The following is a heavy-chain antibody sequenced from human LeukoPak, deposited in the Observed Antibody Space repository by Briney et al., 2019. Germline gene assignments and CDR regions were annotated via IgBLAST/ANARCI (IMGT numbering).Heavy chain of an antibody. Sequence: ASVKVSCKASGYTFSTYGISWVRQAPGQGLEWMGWISAYNGNTNYVQKLQGRVTTTTDTSTSTAFMELRSLRSDDTAVYYCTREGEYSGSYYFAYWGQGTLVTVSS. CDR3: TREGEYSGSYYFAY. CDR2: ISAYNGNT. CDR1: GYTFSTYG. V-gene: IGHV1-18*01. J-gene: IGHJ4*02. D-gene: IGHD1-26*01.